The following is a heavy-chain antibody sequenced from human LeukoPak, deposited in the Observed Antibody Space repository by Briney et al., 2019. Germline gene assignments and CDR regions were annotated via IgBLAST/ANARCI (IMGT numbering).Heavy chain of an antibody. CDR3: AIKDDILTGFDY. Sequence: KPGGSLRLSCAASGFTFSSYSMNWVRQAPGKGLEWVSSISSSSSYIYYADSVKGRFTISRDNSKNTLYLQMNSLRAEDTAVYYCAIKDDILTGFDYWGQGTLVTVSS. V-gene: IGHV3-21*04. D-gene: IGHD3-9*01. CDR1: GFTFSSYS. J-gene: IGHJ4*02. CDR2: ISSSSSYI.